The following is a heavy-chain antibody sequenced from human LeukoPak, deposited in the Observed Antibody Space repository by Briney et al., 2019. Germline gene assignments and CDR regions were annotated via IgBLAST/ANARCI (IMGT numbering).Heavy chain of an antibody. D-gene: IGHD3-10*01. CDR1: GGSISSYY. Sequence: SETLSLTCTVPGGSISSYYWSWIRQPPGKGLEWIGYIYYSGSTNYNPSLKSRVTISVDTSKNQFSLKLSSVTAADTAVYYCARAYYYGWGSSLNYYYYYMDVWGKGTTVTVSS. V-gene: IGHV4-59*01. J-gene: IGHJ6*03. CDR3: ARAYYYGWGSSLNYYYYYMDV. CDR2: IYYSGST.